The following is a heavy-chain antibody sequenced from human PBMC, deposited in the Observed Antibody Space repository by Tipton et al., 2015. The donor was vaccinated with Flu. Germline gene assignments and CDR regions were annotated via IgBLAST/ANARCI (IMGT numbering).Heavy chain of an antibody. CDR2: IYHSGTT. J-gene: IGHJ4*02. CDR3: ARHTGDSVRGVIDY. D-gene: IGHD3-10*02. V-gene: IGHV4-38-2*01. Sequence: LRLSCAVSGYSIRSDYYWGWVRRPPGKGLEWIGTIYHSGTTYYNPSLKSRLTISVDTSKNQFSLRLSSVTAADTAVYYCARHTGDSVRGVIDYWGQGTLVTVSS. CDR1: GYSIRSDYY.